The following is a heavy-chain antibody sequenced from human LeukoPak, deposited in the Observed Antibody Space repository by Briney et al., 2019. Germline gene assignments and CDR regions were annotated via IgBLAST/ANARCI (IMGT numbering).Heavy chain of an antibody. J-gene: IGHJ4*02. D-gene: IGHD5-18*01. CDR2: IWYDGSNK. CDR1: GFTFSSYG. CDR3: ATGGAREYSYGTFFDY. Sequence: GGSLRLSCAASGFTFSSYGMHWVRQAPGKGLEWVAVIWYDGSNKYYADSVKGRFTISRDNSKNTLYLQMNSLRTEDTAVYYCATGGAREYSYGTFFDYWGQATLVTVSS. V-gene: IGHV3-33*01.